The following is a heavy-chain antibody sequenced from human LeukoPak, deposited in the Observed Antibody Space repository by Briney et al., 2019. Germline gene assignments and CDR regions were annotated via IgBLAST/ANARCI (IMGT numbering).Heavy chain of an antibody. D-gene: IGHD3-3*01. V-gene: IGHV3-23*01. Sequence: PGGSLRLSCAASGFTFSSYAMSWVRQAPGKGLEWVSAISGSGGSTYYADSVKGRFTISRDNSKNTLYLQMNSLRAEDTAVYYCAKDQTYYDFWSGYWLFDYWGQGTLVTVSS. CDR2: ISGSGGST. J-gene: IGHJ4*02. CDR3: AKDQTYYDFWSGYWLFDY. CDR1: GFTFSSYA.